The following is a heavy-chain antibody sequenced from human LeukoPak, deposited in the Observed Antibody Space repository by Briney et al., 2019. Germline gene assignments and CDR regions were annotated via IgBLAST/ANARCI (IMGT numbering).Heavy chain of an antibody. Sequence: GGSLTLSCAASGFTFSSYGMHWVRQAPGKGLEWVAVISYDGSNKYYADSVKARFTISRDNSKNTLYLQMNSLRAEDTAVYYCAKCGNHYGSGSYLFDYWGQGTLVTVSS. D-gene: IGHD3-10*01. CDR1: GFTFSSYG. CDR2: ISYDGSNK. J-gene: IGHJ4*02. CDR3: AKCGNHYGSGSYLFDY. V-gene: IGHV3-30*18.